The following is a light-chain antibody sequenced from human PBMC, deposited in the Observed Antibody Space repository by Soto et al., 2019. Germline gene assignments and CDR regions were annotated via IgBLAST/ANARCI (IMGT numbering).Light chain of an antibody. CDR3: LSFDRSLSVV. Sequence: QSVLTQPPSVSGAPGQRVTISCTGNSSNIGAGYDVHWYQQLPGRAPKLLIYGNTNRPSGVPDRFSGSKSGTSASLAITGLQAEDEADYYCLSFDRSLSVVFGGGTQLTVL. J-gene: IGLJ2*01. CDR2: GNT. CDR1: SSNIGAGYD. V-gene: IGLV1-40*01.